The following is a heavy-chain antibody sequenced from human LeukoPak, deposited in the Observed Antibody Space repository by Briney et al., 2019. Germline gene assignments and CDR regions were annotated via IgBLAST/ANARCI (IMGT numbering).Heavy chain of an antibody. CDR1: GGSISSYY. Sequence: PSETLSLTCTVSGGSISSYYWSWIRQTPGKGLEWIGCINYSGNTDYSPSLKSRLTISVDTSKNQFSLRLRSVTAADTAVYYCARLSTQWLTLRWAFDYWGQGTLVTVSS. CDR2: INYSGNT. CDR3: ARLSTQWLTLRWAFDY. D-gene: IGHD6-19*01. J-gene: IGHJ4*02. V-gene: IGHV4-59*01.